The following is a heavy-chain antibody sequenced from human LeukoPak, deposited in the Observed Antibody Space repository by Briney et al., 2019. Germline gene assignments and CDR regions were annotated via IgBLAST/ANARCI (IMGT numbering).Heavy chain of an antibody. V-gene: IGHV4-30-4*01. CDR3: ARDSGTFFDY. CDR1: GGSISSGDYY. CDR2: IYYSGST. D-gene: IGHD3-10*01. J-gene: IGHJ4*02. Sequence: SQTLSLTCTVSGGSISSGDYYWSWIRQPPGKGLEWIGYIYYSGSTKYNPSVKSRVTISIDTSKNQFSLRLDSVTAADTAVYYCARDSGTFFDYWGQGTLVTVSS.